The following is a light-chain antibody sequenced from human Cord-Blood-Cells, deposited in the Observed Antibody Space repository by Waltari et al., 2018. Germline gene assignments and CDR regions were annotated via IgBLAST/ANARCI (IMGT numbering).Light chain of an antibody. CDR2: EAS. CDR1: HSVSSY. J-gene: IGKJ1*01. Sequence: IVSPQSRARLPLPPGDRATLSCRASHSVSSYLALYQQKPGQAPRLLIHEASNRATGIPARFSGSGSGTDFTLTISSLEPEDFAVYFCQQRSNWPPWTFGQVTKVEIK. CDR3: QQRSNWPPWT. V-gene: IGKV3-11*01.